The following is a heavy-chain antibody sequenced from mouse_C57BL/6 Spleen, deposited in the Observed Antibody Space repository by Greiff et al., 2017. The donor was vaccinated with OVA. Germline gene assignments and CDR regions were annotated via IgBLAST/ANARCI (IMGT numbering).Heavy chain of an antibody. D-gene: IGHD1-1*01. CDR2: INPSTGGT. Sequence: VQLQQSGPELVKPGASVKISCKASGYSFTGYYMNWVKQSPEKSLEWIGEINPSTGGTTYNQKFKAKATLTVDKSSSTAYMQLKSLTSEDSAVYYCASAYGSSYENAMDDWGQGTSVTVSS. J-gene: IGHJ4*01. CDR3: ASAYGSSYENAMDD. CDR1: GYSFTGYY. V-gene: IGHV1-42*01.